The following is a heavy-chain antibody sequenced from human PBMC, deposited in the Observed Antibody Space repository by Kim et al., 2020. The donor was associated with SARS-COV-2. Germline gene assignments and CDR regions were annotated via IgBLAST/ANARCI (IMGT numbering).Heavy chain of an antibody. V-gene: IGHV1-2*02. J-gene: IGHJ4*02. CDR1: GYNSNDYY. Sequence: ASVKVSCKASGYNSNDYYIHWVRQAPGQGLQWMGWINPNAGDTNYAQQFHGRVSMTRDASINTADVELFGLAFDDTAVNYCARDSDPDYWGQGTLVAV. CDR3: ARDSDPDY. CDR2: INPNAGDT.